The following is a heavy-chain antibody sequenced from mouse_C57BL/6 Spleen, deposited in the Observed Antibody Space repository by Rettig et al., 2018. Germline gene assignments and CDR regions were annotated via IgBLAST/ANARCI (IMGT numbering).Heavy chain of an antibody. V-gene: IGHV9-3*01. D-gene: IGHD2-2*01. CDR3: ARGGGMVTTGYYAMDY. J-gene: IGHJ4*01. Sequence: YADDFKGRFAFSLETSASTAYLQINNLKNEDTATYFCARGGGMVTTGYYAMDYWGQGTSVTVSS.